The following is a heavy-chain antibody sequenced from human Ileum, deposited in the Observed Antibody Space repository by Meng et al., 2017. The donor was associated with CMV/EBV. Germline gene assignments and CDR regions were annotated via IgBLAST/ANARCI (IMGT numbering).Heavy chain of an antibody. Sequence: SFATSGFISRYYYMAWIRQAPGEGLEWISYISGSSNTIYYADSVRGRFTVSRDNAKESVYLQMNSLRADDTAVYYCVRAEYGDYGGYWGQGTLVTVSS. CDR1: GFISRYYY. CDR3: VRAEYGDYGGY. CDR2: ISGSSNTI. J-gene: IGHJ4*02. V-gene: IGHV3-11*01. D-gene: IGHD4/OR15-4a*01.